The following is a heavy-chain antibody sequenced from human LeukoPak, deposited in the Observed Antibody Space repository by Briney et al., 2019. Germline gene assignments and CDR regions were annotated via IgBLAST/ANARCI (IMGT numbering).Heavy chain of an antibody. CDR2: ISWNSGSI. J-gene: IGHJ4*02. CDR1: GFTFDDYA. CDR3: AKDIAGYSYGFAPTEY. D-gene: IGHD5-18*01. Sequence: GRSLRLSCAASGFTFDDYAMHWVRQAPGKGLEWVSGISWNSGSIGYADSVKGRFTISRDNAKNSLYLQMNSLRGEDTALYYCAKDIAGYSYGFAPTEYRGQGTLVTVSS. V-gene: IGHV3-9*01.